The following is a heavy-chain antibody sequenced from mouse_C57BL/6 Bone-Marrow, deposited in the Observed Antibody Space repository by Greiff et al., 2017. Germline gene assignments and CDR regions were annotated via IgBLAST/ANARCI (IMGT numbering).Heavy chain of an antibody. CDR1: GYTFTSYW. CDR3: ARITGTHYFDY. J-gene: IGHJ2*01. V-gene: IGHV1-53*01. D-gene: IGHD4-1*01. Sequence: VQLQQSGTELVKPGASVKLSCKASGYTFTSYWMHWVKQRPGQGLEWIGNINPSNGGTNYNEKFKSKATLTVDKSSSTAYMQLSSLTSEYSAVYYCARITGTHYFDYWGQGTTLTVSS. CDR2: INPSNGGT.